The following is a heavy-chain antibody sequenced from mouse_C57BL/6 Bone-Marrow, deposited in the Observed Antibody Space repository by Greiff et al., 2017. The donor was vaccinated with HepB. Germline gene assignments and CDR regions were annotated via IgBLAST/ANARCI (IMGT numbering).Heavy chain of an antibody. Sequence: QVQLQQSGAELVKPGASVKLSCKASGYEFSSSWMNWVKQRPGKGLEWIGRIYPGDGDTNYNGKFKGKATLTADKSSSTAYMQLSSLTSEDSAVYFCAVYGNYDYWGQGTTLTVSS. CDR3: AVYGNYDY. CDR1: GYEFSSSW. J-gene: IGHJ2*01. V-gene: IGHV1-82*01. CDR2: IYPGDGDT. D-gene: IGHD2-1*01.